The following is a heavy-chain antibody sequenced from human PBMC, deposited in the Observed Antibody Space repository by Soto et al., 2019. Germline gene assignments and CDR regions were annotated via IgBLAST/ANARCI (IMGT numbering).Heavy chain of an antibody. CDR1: GFTFSDYA. D-gene: IGHD6-19*01. CDR3: AKGGRQWLVTSDFNY. V-gene: IGHV3-30*18. CDR2: VSHDGRNT. J-gene: IGHJ4*02. Sequence: VQLVESGGGVVQPGRSLRLSCAASGFTFSDYAMHWVRQAPGKGLEWVAVVSHDGRNTHYADSVKGRFTISRDSSKNTVSVEMTSLRAEDTAVYDCAKGGRQWLVTSDFNYWGQGALVTVSS.